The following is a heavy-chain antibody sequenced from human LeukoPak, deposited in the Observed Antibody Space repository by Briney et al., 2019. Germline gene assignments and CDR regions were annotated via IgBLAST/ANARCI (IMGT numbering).Heavy chain of an antibody. V-gene: IGHV3-48*03. CDR1: GFTFSSFE. D-gene: IGHD5-12*01. J-gene: IGHJ4*02. CDR2: IGSSGSNR. CDR3: ARDSGYAAFDY. Sequence: QPGGSLRLSCAASGFTFSSFEMNWVRQSPGKGLEWVSYIGSSGSNRYYADSVKGRFTISRDNAKNSLYLQMNSLRAEDTAVYYCARDSGYAAFDYWGQGTLVTVSS.